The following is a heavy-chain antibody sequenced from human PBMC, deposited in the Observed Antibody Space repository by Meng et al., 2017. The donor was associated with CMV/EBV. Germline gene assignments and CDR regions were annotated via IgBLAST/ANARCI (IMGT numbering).Heavy chain of an antibody. D-gene: IGHD2-15*01. CDR3: ARGGAANYYYYGMDV. Sequence: SETLSLTCAVYGGSFSGYYWSWSRQPPGKGLAWIGESNHSGSTNYNPSLKSRVTISVDTSKNQFSLKLSSVTAADTAVYYCARGGAANYYYYGMDVWGQGTTVTVSS. J-gene: IGHJ6*02. CDR2: SNHSGST. CDR1: GGSFSGYY. V-gene: IGHV4-34*01.